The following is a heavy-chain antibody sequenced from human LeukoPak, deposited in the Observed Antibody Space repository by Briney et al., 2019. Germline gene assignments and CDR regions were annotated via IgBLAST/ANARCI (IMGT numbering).Heavy chain of an antibody. CDR3: ARDTDCSSWYSFGYYYYYYMDV. D-gene: IGHD6-13*01. CDR1: GFTLVDFA. J-gene: IGHJ6*03. Sequence: GGSRGLSCAPSGFTLVDFAIHWFGKAPGKGLGGGANINQEGRGKYYVDSVKGRFTISRDNAKNSLYLQMNSLRAEGTAVYYCARDTDCSSWYSFGYYYYYYMDVWGKGTTVTVSS. CDR2: INQEGRGK. V-gene: IGHV3-7*01.